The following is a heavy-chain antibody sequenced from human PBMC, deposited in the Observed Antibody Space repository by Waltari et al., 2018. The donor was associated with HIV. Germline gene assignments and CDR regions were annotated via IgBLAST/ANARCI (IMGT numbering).Heavy chain of an antibody. CDR2: FDTSGTYI. Sequence: QLVDSGGGLVQPGESLRLSCAASGFTLRSYSMHWVRQTPGGGLEWISSFDTSGTYIYYAESLRGRFTMSRDSAKNSFFLHMSTLGAEDTAVYFCARMFCGGDCRDAFDVWSQGTMVTVS. V-gene: IGHV3-21*01. J-gene: IGHJ3*01. CDR3: ARMFCGGDCRDAFDV. D-gene: IGHD2-21*01. CDR1: GFTLRSYS.